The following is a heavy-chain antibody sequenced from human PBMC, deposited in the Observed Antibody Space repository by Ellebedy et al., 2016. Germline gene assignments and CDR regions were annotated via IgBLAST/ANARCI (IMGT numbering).Heavy chain of an antibody. Sequence: GESLKISCAASGFTFSSYDMHWVRQATGKGLEWVSAIGTAGDTYYPGSVKGRFTISRENAKNSLYLQMNSLRAGDTAVYYCARDRGGSRGFDYWGQGTLVTVSS. CDR3: ARDRGGSRGFDY. CDR1: GFTFSSYD. D-gene: IGHD2-15*01. V-gene: IGHV3-13*04. CDR2: IGTAGDT. J-gene: IGHJ4*02.